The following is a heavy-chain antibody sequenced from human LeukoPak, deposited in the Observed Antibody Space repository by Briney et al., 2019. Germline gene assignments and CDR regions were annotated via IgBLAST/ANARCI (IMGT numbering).Heavy chain of an antibody. V-gene: IGHV1-18*01. CDR1: GYTFTSYG. CDR3: ARDLVASSGSYYGDLRY. D-gene: IGHD1-26*01. CDR2: ISAYSGNT. J-gene: IGHJ4*02. Sequence: ASVKVSCKASGYTFTSYGISWVRQAPGQGLEWMGWISAYSGNTNYAQKLQGRVTMTTDTSTSTAYMELRSLRSDDTAVYYCARDLVASSGSYYGDLRYWGQGTLVTVSS.